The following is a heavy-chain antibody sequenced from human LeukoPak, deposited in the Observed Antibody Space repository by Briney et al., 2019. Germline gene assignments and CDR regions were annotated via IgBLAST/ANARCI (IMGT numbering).Heavy chain of an antibody. D-gene: IGHD5-18*01. CDR2: IDPSDSYT. V-gene: IGHV5-10-1*01. J-gene: IGHJ5*02. Sequence: GESLKISCKGSGYSFSSYWISWVRQMPGKGLEWMGRIDPSDSYTNYSPSFQGHVTISADKSISTAYLQWSSLKASDTAMYYCARRIGYSGWFDPWGQGTLVTVSS. CDR3: ARRIGYSGWFDP. CDR1: GYSFSSYW.